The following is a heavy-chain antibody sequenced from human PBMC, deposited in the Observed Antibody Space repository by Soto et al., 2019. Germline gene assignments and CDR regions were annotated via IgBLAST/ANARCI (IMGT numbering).Heavy chain of an antibody. CDR3: ARHIATMVRGVYITNWFDP. Sequence: SETLSLTCTVSSAPVSSSTYTWGWIRQPPGKGLEWIGSIYYSGSTYYNPSLNSRVTVSVDTSKNQFSLKLSSVTAADTAVYYCARHIATMVRGVYITNWFDPWGQGSLVTVSS. CDR1: SAPVSSSTYT. J-gene: IGHJ5*02. D-gene: IGHD3-10*01. V-gene: IGHV4-39*01. CDR2: IYYSGST.